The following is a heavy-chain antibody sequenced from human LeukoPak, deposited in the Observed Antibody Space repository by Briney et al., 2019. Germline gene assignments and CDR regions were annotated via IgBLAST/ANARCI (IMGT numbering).Heavy chain of an antibody. Sequence: SETLSLTCAVSGGSINSHYWGWIRQPPGKGLQWIGDIYSTGKNNYNPSLKSRVTISLDTSKDHLSLNLTSVVAADTAIYYCVRRDTGWNYFDYWGQGILVTVSS. J-gene: IGHJ4*02. CDR1: GGSINSHY. V-gene: IGHV4-4*08. CDR3: VRRDTGWNYFDY. CDR2: IYSTGKN. D-gene: IGHD6-19*01.